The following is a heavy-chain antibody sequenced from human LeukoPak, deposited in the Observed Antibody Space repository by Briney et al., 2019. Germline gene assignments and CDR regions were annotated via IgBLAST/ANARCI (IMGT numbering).Heavy chain of an antibody. CDR2: IYYSGST. CDR1: GGSISSGDYY. Sequence: PSETLSLTCTVSGGSISSGDYYWSWIRQPPGKGLEWIGYIYYSGSTYYNPSLNSRVTILIDTSKNLFSLKLTSVTAADTAVYYCAREDSRWFDPWGQGTLVTVSS. CDR3: AREDSRWFDP. J-gene: IGHJ5*02. D-gene: IGHD3/OR15-3a*01. V-gene: IGHV4-30-4*01.